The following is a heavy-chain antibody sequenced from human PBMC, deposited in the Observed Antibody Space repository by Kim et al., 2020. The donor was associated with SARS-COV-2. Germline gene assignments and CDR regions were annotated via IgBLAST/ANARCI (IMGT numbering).Heavy chain of an antibody. CDR1: GGTFSSYA. Sequence: SVKVSCKASGGTFSSYAISWVRQAPGQGLEWMGRIIPILGIANYAQKFQGRVTITADKSTSTAYMELSSLRSEDTAVYYCAMSGDYVWGSTDYWGQGTLVTVSS. J-gene: IGHJ4*02. V-gene: IGHV1-69*04. CDR2: IIPILGIA. D-gene: IGHD3-16*01. CDR3: AMSGDYVWGSTDY.